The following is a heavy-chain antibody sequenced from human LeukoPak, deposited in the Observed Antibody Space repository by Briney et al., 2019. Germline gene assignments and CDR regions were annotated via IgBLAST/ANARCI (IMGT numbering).Heavy chain of an antibody. CDR3: ARVGDYALKD. V-gene: IGHV4-30-2*01. Sequence: PSETLSLTCTVSGGSISSGGYYWSWIRQPPGKGLEWIGYIYHSGSTYYNPSLKSRVTISVDRSKNQFSLKLSSLTAADTAVYYCARVGDYALKDWGQGTLVTVSS. CDR2: IYHSGST. J-gene: IGHJ4*02. CDR1: GGSISSGGYY. D-gene: IGHD3-16*01.